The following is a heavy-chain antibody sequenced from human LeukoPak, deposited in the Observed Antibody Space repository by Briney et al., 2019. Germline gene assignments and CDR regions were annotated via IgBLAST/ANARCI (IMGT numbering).Heavy chain of an antibody. J-gene: IGHJ4*02. Sequence: GGSLRLSCAASGFTFDDYAMHWVRQAPGKGLEWVSGISRNNGSIGYADSVKGRFTISRDNAKNSLYLQMNSLRAEDTALYYCAKDSSGGYGTDFDYWGQGTLVTVSS. V-gene: IGHV3-9*01. CDR1: GFTFDDYA. CDR3: AKDSSGGYGTDFDY. CDR2: ISRNNGSI. D-gene: IGHD5-12*01.